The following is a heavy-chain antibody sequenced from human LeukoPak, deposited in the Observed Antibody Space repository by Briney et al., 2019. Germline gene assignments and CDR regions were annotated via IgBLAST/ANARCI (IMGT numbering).Heavy chain of an antibody. V-gene: IGHV4-34*01. CDR1: GGSFSGYY. Sequence: PSETPSLTCAVYGGSFSGYYWSWIRQPPGKGLEWIGEINHSGSTNYNPSLKSRVTISVDTSKNQFSLKLSSVTAADTAVYYCARAPRLRFDYWGQGTLVTVSS. J-gene: IGHJ4*02. D-gene: IGHD5-12*01. CDR3: ARAPRLRFDY. CDR2: INHSGST.